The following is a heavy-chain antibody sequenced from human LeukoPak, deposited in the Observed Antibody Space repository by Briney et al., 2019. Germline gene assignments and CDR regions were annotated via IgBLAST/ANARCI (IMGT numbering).Heavy chain of an antibody. J-gene: IGHJ4*02. CDR1: GFTVSRNY. Sequence: GGSLRLSCAASGFTVSRNYMSWVRQAPGKGLEWVSVVYSGGSTYYADSVKGRFTISRDNSKNTLYLQMNSLRAEDTAVYYCARSRGYCSGGSCYPFDYWGQRTLVTVSS. V-gene: IGHV3-66*01. CDR2: VYSGGST. D-gene: IGHD2-15*01. CDR3: ARSRGYCSGGSCYPFDY.